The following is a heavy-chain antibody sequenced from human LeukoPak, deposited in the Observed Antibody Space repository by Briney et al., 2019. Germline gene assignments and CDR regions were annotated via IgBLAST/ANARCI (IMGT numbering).Heavy chain of an antibody. CDR2: IYYSGST. CDR3: ARDRFGMSATGTDFDY. D-gene: IGHD6-13*01. CDR1: GGSISSSSYY. Sequence: PSETLSLTCTVSGGSISSSSYYWGWIRQPPGKGLEWIGSIYYSGSTYYNPSLKSRVTISVDTSKNQFSLKLSSVTAAETAVYYCARDRFGMSATGTDFDYWGQGILVTVSS. V-gene: IGHV4-39*07. J-gene: IGHJ4*02.